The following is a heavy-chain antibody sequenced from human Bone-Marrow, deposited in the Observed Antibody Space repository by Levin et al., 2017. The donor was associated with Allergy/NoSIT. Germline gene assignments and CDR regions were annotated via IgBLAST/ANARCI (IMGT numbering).Heavy chain of an antibody. CDR1: GFTFSSYA. D-gene: IGHD3-3*01. V-gene: IGHV3-30*04. CDR3: ASGIIHYYYGMDV. Sequence: GGSLRLSCAASGFTFSSYAMHWVRQAPGKGLEWVAVISYDGSNKYYADSVKGRFTISRDNSKNTLYLQMNSLRAEDTAVYYCASGIIHYYYGMDVWGQGTTVTVSS. CDR2: ISYDGSNK. J-gene: IGHJ6*02.